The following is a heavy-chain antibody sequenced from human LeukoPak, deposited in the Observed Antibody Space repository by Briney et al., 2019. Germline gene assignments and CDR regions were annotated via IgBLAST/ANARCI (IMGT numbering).Heavy chain of an antibody. CDR2: ISGSGGST. D-gene: IGHD3-22*01. V-gene: IGHV3-23*01. CDR3: AIIPGYYYDSSGQPGY. Sequence: GGSLRRSCAASGFTFSSYAMSWVRQAPGKGLEWVSAISGSGGSTYYADSVKGRFTISRDNSKNTLYLQMNSLRAEDTAVYYCAIIPGYYYDSSGQPGYWGQGTLVTVSS. J-gene: IGHJ4*02. CDR1: GFTFSSYA.